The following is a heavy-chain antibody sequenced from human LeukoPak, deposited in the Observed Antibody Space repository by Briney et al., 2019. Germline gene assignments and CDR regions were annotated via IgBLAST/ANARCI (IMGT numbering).Heavy chain of an antibody. CDR2: ISAYNGNT. Sequence: ASVKVSCKASGYTFTSYGISWVRQAPGQGLEWMGWISAYNGNTNYAQKLQGRVTMTIDTSTSTAYMELRSLRSDDTAVYYCARESEQQPYGMDVWGQGTTVTVSS. D-gene: IGHD6-13*01. J-gene: IGHJ6*02. CDR3: ARESEQQPYGMDV. V-gene: IGHV1-18*01. CDR1: GYTFTSYG.